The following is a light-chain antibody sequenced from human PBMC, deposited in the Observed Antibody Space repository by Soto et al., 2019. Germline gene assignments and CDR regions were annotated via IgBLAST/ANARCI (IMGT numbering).Light chain of an antibody. CDR1: ATDVGGYEY. CDR2: EVN. Sequence: QSALTQPPSASGSPGQSVTISCTGSATDVGGYEYVSWYQQHPGKPPHLIIFEVNKRPSGVPNRFSGSKSGNTASLTVSALQADDEASYYCSSFAGANIWVFGGGTKVTVL. V-gene: IGLV2-8*01. CDR3: SSFAGANIWV. J-gene: IGLJ3*02.